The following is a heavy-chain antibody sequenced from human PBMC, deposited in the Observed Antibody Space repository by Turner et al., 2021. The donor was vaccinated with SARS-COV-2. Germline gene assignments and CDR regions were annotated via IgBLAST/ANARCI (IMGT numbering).Heavy chain of an antibody. CDR1: AYTFTAYN. D-gene: IGHD2-15*01. CDR2: VTANSGDT. J-gene: IGHJ4*02. CDR3: ARVCNGNVCKNFDY. V-gene: IGHV1-2*02. Sequence: QVQLVQSGAEVKKPGASEKVSCKASAYTFTAYNIHWLRQAPGQGLEWMVWVTANSGDTNYAQKFQGRVTMTRDTSISTAYMELSSLRSDDTAVYYGARVCNGNVCKNFDYWGQGTLVTVSS.